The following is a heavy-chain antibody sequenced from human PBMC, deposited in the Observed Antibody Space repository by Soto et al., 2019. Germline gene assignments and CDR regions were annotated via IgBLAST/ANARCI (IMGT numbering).Heavy chain of an antibody. CDR3: AKASSTTGFYFDY. J-gene: IGHJ4*02. CDR1: GFTFSSYA. Sequence: GESLKISCAASGFTFSSYAMSWVRQAPGKGLEWVSAISGSGGSTYYADSVKGRFTISRDNSKNTLYLQMNSLRAEDTAVYYCAKASSTTGFYFDYWGQGTLVTVSS. V-gene: IGHV3-23*01. CDR2: ISGSGGST. D-gene: IGHD4-4*01.